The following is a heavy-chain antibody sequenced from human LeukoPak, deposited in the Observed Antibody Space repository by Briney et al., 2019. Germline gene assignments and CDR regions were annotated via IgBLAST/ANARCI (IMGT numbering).Heavy chain of an antibody. Sequence: KPSETLSLTCTVFGGSISSSYWSWIRQSAGKRLEWIGRIYSSGSTDYTPSLKSRGTMSVDTSKNQFSLKLTSVTAADTAVYYCARGPGEVTRESFDYWGQGTLVTVS. V-gene: IGHV4-4*07. CDR3: ARGPGEVTRESFDY. J-gene: IGHJ4*02. CDR1: GGSISSSY. D-gene: IGHD4-17*01. CDR2: IYSSGST.